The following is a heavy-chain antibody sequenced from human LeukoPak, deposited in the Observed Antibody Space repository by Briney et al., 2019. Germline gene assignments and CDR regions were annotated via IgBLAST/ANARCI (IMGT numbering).Heavy chain of an antibody. CDR2: IYYSGST. D-gene: IGHD3-9*01. CDR3: ARGDYDILTGIPADAFDI. V-gene: IGHV4-39*07. J-gene: IGHJ3*02. Sequence: TSETLSLTCTVSGVSISSSSYYWGWIRQPPGKGLEWIGSIYYSGSTYYNPSLKSRVTISVDTSKNQFSLKLSSVTAADTAVYYCARGDYDILTGIPADAFDIWGQGTMVTVSS. CDR1: GVSISSSSYY.